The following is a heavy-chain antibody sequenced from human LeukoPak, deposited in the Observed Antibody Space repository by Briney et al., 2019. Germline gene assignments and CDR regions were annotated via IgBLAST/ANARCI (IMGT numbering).Heavy chain of an antibody. CDR3: ARVERGYGMDV. J-gene: IGHJ6*04. V-gene: IGHV3-48*03. CDR2: ISSSGSTI. CDR1: GFTFSSYE. Sequence: SGGSLRLSCAASGFTFSSYEMNWVRQAPGKGLEWVSYISSSGSTIYYADSVKGRFTISRDNAKNSLYPQMNSLRAEDTAVYYCARVERGYGMDVWGKGTTVTVSS.